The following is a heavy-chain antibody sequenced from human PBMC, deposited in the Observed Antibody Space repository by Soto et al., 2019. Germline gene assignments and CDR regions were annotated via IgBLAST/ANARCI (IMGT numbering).Heavy chain of an antibody. CDR2: IIPIDATV. CDR1: GGTFSNYA. D-gene: IGHD3-10*01. CDR3: ATDLLGFGYTYGDV. V-gene: IGHV1-69*12. Sequence: QVQLVQSGAEVKKPGSSVKVSCKASGGTFSNYALISWVRQAPGQGLGWMGGIIPIDATVNYAQKFQGRITITADDSTTTAYMDLGSLRSEDTAVYYCATDLLGFGYTYGDVWGQGTTVTVSS. J-gene: IGHJ6*01.